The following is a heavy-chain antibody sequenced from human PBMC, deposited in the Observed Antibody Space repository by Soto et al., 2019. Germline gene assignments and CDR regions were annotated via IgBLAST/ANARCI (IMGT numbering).Heavy chain of an antibody. CDR1: GFTFSNYG. D-gene: IGHD2-15*01. V-gene: IGHV3-30*18. J-gene: IGHJ4*02. Sequence: GGSLRLSCAASGFTFSNYGMHWVRQAPGKGLEWVAVISYDRSNEYYADSVKGRFTISRDNSKNTLYLQMNSLRAEDTAVYYCAKARAASWGQGTLVTVSS. CDR2: ISYDRSNE. CDR3: AKARAAS.